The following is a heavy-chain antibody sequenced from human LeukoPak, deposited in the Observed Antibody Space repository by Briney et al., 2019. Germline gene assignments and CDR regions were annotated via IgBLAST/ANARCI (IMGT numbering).Heavy chain of an antibody. V-gene: IGHV4-4*07. Sequence: SETLSLTCTVSGGSISSYYWSWIRQPAGKGLEWIGSIYHSGSTYYNPSLKSRVTISVDTSKNQFSLKLSSVTAADTAVYYCASGLFLEWLLREVDYWGQGTLVTVSS. CDR1: GGSISSYY. D-gene: IGHD3-3*01. CDR2: IYHSGST. CDR3: ASGLFLEWLLREVDY. J-gene: IGHJ4*02.